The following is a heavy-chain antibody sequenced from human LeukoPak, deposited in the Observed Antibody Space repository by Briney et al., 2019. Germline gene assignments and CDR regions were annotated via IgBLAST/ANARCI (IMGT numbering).Heavy chain of an antibody. V-gene: IGHV4-59*01. J-gene: IGHJ3*02. Sequence: SETLSLTCTVSGGSISSYYWSWIRQPPGKGLEWIGYIYYSGSTNYNPSLKSRVTISVDTSKNQFSLKLSSVTAADTAEYYCASLDYYDSSGYYSRAFDTWGQGTMVTVSS. D-gene: IGHD3-22*01. CDR2: IYYSGST. CDR1: GGSISSYY. CDR3: ASLDYYDSSGYYSRAFDT.